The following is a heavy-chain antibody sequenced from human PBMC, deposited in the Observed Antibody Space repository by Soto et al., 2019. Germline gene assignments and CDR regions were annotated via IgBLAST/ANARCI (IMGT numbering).Heavy chain of an antibody. V-gene: IGHV1-69*01. Sequence: QVQLVQSRAEVKKPGSSVKVSCKASGGTFSSYAISWVRQAPGQGLEWMGGIIPIFGTANYAQKFQGRVTITADESTSTAYMELSSLRSEDTAVYYCARDLGCSSTSCYLNWFDPWGQGTLVTVSS. CDR3: ARDLGCSSTSCYLNWFDP. J-gene: IGHJ5*02. CDR1: GGTFSSYA. D-gene: IGHD2-2*01. CDR2: IIPIFGTA.